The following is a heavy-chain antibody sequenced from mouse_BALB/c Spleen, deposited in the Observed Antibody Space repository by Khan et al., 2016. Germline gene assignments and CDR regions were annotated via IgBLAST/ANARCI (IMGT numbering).Heavy chain of an antibody. J-gene: IGHJ3*01. CDR3: ADSSGYVFAY. CDR2: ISYSGST. V-gene: IGHV3-2*02. CDR1: GYSITSDYA. D-gene: IGHD3-2*01. Sequence: EVQLQESGPGLVKPSQSLSLTCTVTGYSITSDYAWNWIRQFPGNKLEWMGYISYSGSTSYNPSLKSRISITRDTSKNQFFLQLNSVTTEDTATYYGADSSGYVFAYWGQGTLVTVAA.